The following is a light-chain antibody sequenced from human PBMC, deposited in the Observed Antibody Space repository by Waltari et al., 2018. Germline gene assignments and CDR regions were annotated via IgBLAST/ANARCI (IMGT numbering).Light chain of an antibody. V-gene: IGKV3-15*01. CDR3: QQYNNWPPYI. J-gene: IGKJ2*01. CDR1: QSVSTN. Sequence: ETVMTQSPSTLSLSPGDRATLSCRASQSVSTNFAWYQKKPGQAPRLLIYGASIRATGIPARFSGRGAGTEFTLTISSLQSEDFAVYYGQQYNNWPPYIFGQGSQLEI. CDR2: GAS.